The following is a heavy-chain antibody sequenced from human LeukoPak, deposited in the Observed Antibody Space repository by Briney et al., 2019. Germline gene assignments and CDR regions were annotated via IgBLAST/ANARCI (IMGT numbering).Heavy chain of an antibody. CDR1: GFILSSFA. D-gene: IGHD5-18*01. V-gene: IGHV3-23*01. CDR3: AKDGGYSYGYYFDY. Sequence: GGSLRLSCTSSGFILSSFAMSWVRQAPGKGLEWVSAISGSGGSTYYADSVKGRFTISRDNSKNTLYLQMNSLRAEDTAVYYCAKDGGYSYGYYFDYWGQGTLVTVSS. J-gene: IGHJ4*02. CDR2: ISGSGGST.